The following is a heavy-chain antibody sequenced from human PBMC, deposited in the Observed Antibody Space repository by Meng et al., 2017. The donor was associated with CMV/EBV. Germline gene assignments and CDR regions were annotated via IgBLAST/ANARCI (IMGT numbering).Heavy chain of an antibody. J-gene: IGHJ6*02. CDR1: GYTFTGYY. V-gene: IGHV1-2*02. D-gene: IGHD2-2*02. CDR3: ARDYTDTYGMDV. Sequence: ASVKVSCKASGYTFTGYYMHWVRQAPGQGLEWMGWINPNSGGTNYAQKFQGRVTMTRDTSISTAYMELSRLRSDDTAMYYCARDYTDTYGMDVWGQGTTVTVSS. CDR2: INPNSGGT.